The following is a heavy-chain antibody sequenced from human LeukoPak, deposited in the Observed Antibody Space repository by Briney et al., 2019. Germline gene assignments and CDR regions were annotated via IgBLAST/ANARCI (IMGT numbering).Heavy chain of an antibody. D-gene: IGHD3-16*01. Sequence: SETLSLTCTVSGSSISSGYYWGWIRQPPGKGLEWIGSIYHSGSTYYNPSLKSRVTISVDTSKNQFSLKLSSVTAADTAVYYCASDYDWGQGTLVTISS. CDR1: GSSISSGYY. CDR3: ASDYD. J-gene: IGHJ4*02. CDR2: IYHSGST. V-gene: IGHV4-38-2*02.